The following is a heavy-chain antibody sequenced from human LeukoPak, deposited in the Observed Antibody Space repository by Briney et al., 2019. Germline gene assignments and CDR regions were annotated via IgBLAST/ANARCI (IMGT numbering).Heavy chain of an antibody. CDR2: IKSKTDGGTT. Sequence: GGSLRLSCAASGFTFSNAWMSWVRQAPGKGLEWVGRIKSKTDGGTTDYAAPVKGRFTISRDDSKNTLYLQMNSLKTEDTAVYYCTTDCTNGVCSTYYDYVWGSYRPPWGQGTLLTVSS. J-gene: IGHJ5*02. D-gene: IGHD3-16*02. V-gene: IGHV3-15*01. CDR1: GFTFSNAW. CDR3: TTDCTNGVCSTYYDYVWGSYRPP.